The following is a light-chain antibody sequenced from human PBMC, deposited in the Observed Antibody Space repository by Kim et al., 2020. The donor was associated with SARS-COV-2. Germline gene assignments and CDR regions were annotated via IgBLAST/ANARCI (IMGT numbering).Light chain of an antibody. Sequence: SYELTQSPSVSVAPGKTATIICGGDSIGRRNVHWYQQKPGQAPVVVVYDNIDRPSGIPERFSGSNSGNTATLTISRVDAGDEADYFCQVWDSGSEHVVFGGGTQLTVL. CDR3: QVWDSGSEHVV. V-gene: IGLV3-21*03. CDR2: DNI. CDR1: SIGRRN. J-gene: IGLJ2*01.